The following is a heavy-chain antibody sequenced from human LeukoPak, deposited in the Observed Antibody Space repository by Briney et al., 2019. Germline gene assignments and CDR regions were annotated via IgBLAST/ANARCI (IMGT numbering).Heavy chain of an antibody. CDR2: IFHFGNT. CDR1: GGSISSYY. CDR3: ARDLSHQLGYFDK. V-gene: IGHV4-59*04. Sequence: SETLSLTCTVSGGSISSYYWSWIRQAPGKGPEWIGTIFHFGNTYNNPSLESRVIMSVDTSKNQFSLKLNSVTAADTAVYYCARDLSHQLGYFDKWGQGILVIVSS. J-gene: IGHJ4*02. D-gene: IGHD1-1*01.